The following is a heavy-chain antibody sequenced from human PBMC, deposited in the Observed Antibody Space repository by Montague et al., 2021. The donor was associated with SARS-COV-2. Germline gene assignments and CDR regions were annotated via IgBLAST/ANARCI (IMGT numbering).Heavy chain of an antibody. CDR1: GDSITTHY. CDR3: ARDRFDCGAGGKGTIDF. V-gene: IGHV4-4*07. CDR2: MHFTAKST. D-gene: IGHD4/OR15-4a*01. Sequence: SETLSLTCIVFGDSITTHYWCSLRHLAPEGGQWIVRMHFTAKSTICTFFSRRLTMSADTYTYQFSLKLTSVTAADTAIYFCARDRFDCGAGGKGTIDFWGQGTLVTVSS. J-gene: IGHJ4*02.